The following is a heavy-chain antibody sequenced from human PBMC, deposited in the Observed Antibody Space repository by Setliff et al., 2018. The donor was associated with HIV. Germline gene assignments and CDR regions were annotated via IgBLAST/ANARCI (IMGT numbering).Heavy chain of an antibody. CDR2: INPAYGNT. CDR3: AKMTPSYYFYMDA. V-gene: IGHV1-3*01. Sequence: ASVKVSCKASGYTFTNYAMHWVRQAPGQRLEWMAWINPAYGNTEYSQKFQGRITVTGDSSASTAYMELSTMTSEDTAIYYCAKMTPSYYFYMDAWGNGTTVTVSS. CDR1: GYTFTNYA. D-gene: IGHD2-15*01. J-gene: IGHJ6*03.